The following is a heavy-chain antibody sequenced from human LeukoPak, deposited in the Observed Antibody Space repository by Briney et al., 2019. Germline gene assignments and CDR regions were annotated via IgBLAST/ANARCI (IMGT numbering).Heavy chain of an antibody. CDR3: ARDRGYCSGGSCYTYYFDY. J-gene: IGHJ4*02. CDR2: ISTSSGTI. D-gene: IGHD2-15*01. CDR1: GFTVSSNY. V-gene: IGHV3-48*02. Sequence: PGGSLRLSCAASGFTVSSNYMSWVRQAPGKGLEWVSYISTSSGTIYYVDSVKGRFTISRDNAKNSLYLQMNSLRDEDTAVYYCARDRGYCSGGSCYTYYFDYWGQGTLVTVSS.